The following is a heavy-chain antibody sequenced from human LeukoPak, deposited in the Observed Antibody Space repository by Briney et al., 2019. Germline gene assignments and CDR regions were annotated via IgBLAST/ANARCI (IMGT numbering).Heavy chain of an antibody. CDR3: ARLLFDTTGCYYFVS. J-gene: IGHJ4*02. CDR1: GYTFIRYG. D-gene: IGHD2-21*01. Sequence: GASVKVSDTASGYTFIRYGIIRVRQAPAQGLEWMGWVSAYNGDTIYAQKLQGRVTMTTDTSTSTAYMELRSLRSDDTAVYYCARLLFDTTGCYYFVSSGPRTLVTVSS. CDR2: VSAYNGDT. V-gene: IGHV1-18*01.